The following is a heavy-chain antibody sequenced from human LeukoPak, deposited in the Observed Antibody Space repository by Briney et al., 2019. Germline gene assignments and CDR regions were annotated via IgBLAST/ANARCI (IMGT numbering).Heavy chain of an antibody. V-gene: IGHV3-30-3*01. J-gene: IGHJ4*02. D-gene: IGHD3-10*01. CDR1: GFTFSSYA. CDR2: ISYDGSNK. Sequence: GRSLRLSRAASGFTFSSYAMHWVRQAPGKGLEWVAVISYDGSNKYYADSVKGRFTISRDNSKNTLYLQMNSLRAEDTAVYYCARDRRGFGELFHLFDYWGQGTLVTVSS. CDR3: ARDRRGFGELFHLFDY.